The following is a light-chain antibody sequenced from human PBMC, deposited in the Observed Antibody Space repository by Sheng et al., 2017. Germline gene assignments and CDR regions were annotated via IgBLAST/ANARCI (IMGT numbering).Light chain of an antibody. Sequence: DVVMTQSPLSLPVTLGQPASISCRSSESLVSSDGTTYLTWYHQRPGQSPRRLIYRVSIRDSGVSDRFTGSGSGTDFTLQISRVAAEDVGIYYCMQGTQWPRTFGRRDQGGIQT. V-gene: IGKV2-30*01. CDR1: ESLVSSDGTTY. J-gene: IGKJ1*01. CDR2: RVS. CDR3: MQGTQWPRT.